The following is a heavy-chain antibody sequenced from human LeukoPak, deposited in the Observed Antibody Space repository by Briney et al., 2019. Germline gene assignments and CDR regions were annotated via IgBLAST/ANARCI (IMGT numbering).Heavy chain of an antibody. Sequence: GESLKISCKASGYSFTNNWIDWVRQMPGKGLEWMGIIYPGDSDTRYSPSFQGQVTISADKSINTAYLQWSSLRASDTAMYYCARRPFCSGGSCHFDYWGQGTLVTVSS. CDR3: ARRPFCSGGSCHFDY. J-gene: IGHJ4*02. CDR1: GYSFTNNW. CDR2: IYPGDSDT. D-gene: IGHD2-15*01. V-gene: IGHV5-51*01.